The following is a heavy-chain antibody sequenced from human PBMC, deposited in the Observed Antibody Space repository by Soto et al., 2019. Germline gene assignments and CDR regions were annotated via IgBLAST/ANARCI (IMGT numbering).Heavy chain of an antibody. J-gene: IGHJ4*02. V-gene: IGHV3-23*01. CDR1: GFTFSKYS. CDR2: ISNSFSDGNT. CDR3: AKVFSPEGGNYFDH. Sequence: EVQLLESGGTLVQTGGSLRLSCAASGFTFSKYSMNWVRQAPGTGLEWVSAISNSFSDGNTHYADSVKGRFTISRDNDKNTVFLEMNSLRAEDTAGYYCAKVFSPEGGNYFDHWGQGTLVTVSS.